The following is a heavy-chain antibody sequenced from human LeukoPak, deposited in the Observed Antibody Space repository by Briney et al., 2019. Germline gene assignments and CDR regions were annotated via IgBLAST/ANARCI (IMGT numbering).Heavy chain of an antibody. J-gene: IGHJ5*02. D-gene: IGHD3-22*01. CDR2: IYTSGST. CDR1: DGSISSGSYY. V-gene: IGHV4-61*02. CDR3: ARASVEYYYDSSGFSRGNNWFDP. Sequence: SQTLSLTCTVSDGSISSGSYYWGWIRQPAGTGLEWIVRIYTSGSTNYNPSLKSRFTISVDTAKNQFSLKLSSVTAADTAVYYCARASVEYYYDSSGFSRGNNWFDPWGQGTLVTVSS.